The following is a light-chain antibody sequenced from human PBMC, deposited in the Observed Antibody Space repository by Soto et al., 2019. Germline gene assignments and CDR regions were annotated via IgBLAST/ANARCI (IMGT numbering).Light chain of an antibody. CDR3: AAWDDSLSGYV. J-gene: IGLJ1*01. CDR1: SSNIGSNY. Sequence: SVLTQPPSASGTPGQRVTISCSGSSSNIGSNYVYWYQQLPGTAPKLLIYRNNQRPSGAPDRFSGSKSGTSASLAISGLRSEDEADYYCAAWDDSLSGYVFGTGTKVTVL. V-gene: IGLV1-47*01. CDR2: RNN.